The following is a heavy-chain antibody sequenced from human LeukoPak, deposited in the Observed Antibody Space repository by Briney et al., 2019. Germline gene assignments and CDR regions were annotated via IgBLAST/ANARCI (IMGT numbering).Heavy chain of an antibody. D-gene: IGHD4-17*01. J-gene: IGHJ4*02. V-gene: IGHV3-30-3*01. Sequence: GGSLRLSCVASGFIFINSPMHWVRQTPGKGLEWVAVISNDGDNEYYADSAKGRFSISRDNSKNTLYLEMNNLKIEDTALFYCAKGHNSGDYYFDSWGPGTLVTASA. CDR2: ISNDGDNE. CDR3: AKGHNSGDYYFDS. CDR1: GFIFINSP.